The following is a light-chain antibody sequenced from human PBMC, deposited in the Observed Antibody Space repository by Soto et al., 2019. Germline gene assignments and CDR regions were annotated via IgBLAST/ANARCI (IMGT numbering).Light chain of an antibody. Sequence: EIVLTQSPGTLSLSPGERVTLSCRASQFISNSLAWYQQRPGQPPRLLIYGASTRAAGISARFSGSGSGTDFTLTISSLEPEDFAVYYCQQRSNWPITFGQGTRLEIK. CDR1: QFISNS. J-gene: IGKJ5*01. CDR3: QQRSNWPIT. V-gene: IGKV3-11*01. CDR2: GAS.